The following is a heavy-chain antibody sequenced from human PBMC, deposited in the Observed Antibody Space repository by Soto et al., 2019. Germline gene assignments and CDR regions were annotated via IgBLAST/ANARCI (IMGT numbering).Heavy chain of an antibody. CDR3: ARHPRQNYYYGMDV. Sequence: QVQLVQSGAEVKKPGSSVKVSCKASGGTFSSYAISWVRQAPGQGLEWVGGIIPIFGTANYAPKFQGRVTITADESTSTAYMELSSLRSEDTAVYYCARHPRQNYYYGMDVWGQGTTVTVSS. J-gene: IGHJ6*02. CDR2: IIPIFGTA. CDR1: GGTFSSYA. V-gene: IGHV1-69*12.